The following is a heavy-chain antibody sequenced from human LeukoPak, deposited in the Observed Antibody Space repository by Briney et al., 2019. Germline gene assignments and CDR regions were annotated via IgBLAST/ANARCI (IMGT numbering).Heavy chain of an antibody. Sequence: AGGSLRLSCAASGFTFSSYGMHWVRQAPGKGLEWVAVISYDGSNKYYADSVKGRFTISRDNSKNTLYLQMNSLRAEDMAVYYCARVLWNGDYPRFDYWGQGTLVTVSS. CDR3: ARVLWNGDYPRFDY. J-gene: IGHJ4*02. V-gene: IGHV3-30*03. D-gene: IGHD4-17*01. CDR1: GFTFSSYG. CDR2: ISYDGSNK.